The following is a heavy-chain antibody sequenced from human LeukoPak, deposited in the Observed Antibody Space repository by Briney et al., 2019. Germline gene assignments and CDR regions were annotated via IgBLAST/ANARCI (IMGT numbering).Heavy chain of an antibody. CDR1: GGSISSYY. CDR3: AREGLYYYDSSGHRSAFDI. J-gene: IGHJ3*02. Sequence: SETLSLTCTVSGGSISSYYWSWIRQPAGKGLEWIGRIYTSGSTNYNPSLKSRVTMSVDTSKNQFSLKLSSVTAADTAVYYCAREGLYYYDSSGHRSAFDIWGQGTMVTVSS. V-gene: IGHV4-4*07. CDR2: IYTSGST. D-gene: IGHD3-22*01.